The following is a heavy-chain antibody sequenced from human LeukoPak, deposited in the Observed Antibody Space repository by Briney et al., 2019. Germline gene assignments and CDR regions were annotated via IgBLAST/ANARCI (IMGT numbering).Heavy chain of an antibody. J-gene: IGHJ4*02. Sequence: GGSLRLSCAASGFTFSAYALTWVRQAPGKGLEWVSSISGGAGSTYYADSVRGRFTISRDNSKHTLFLQMNRLRAEDTALYYCAKWAGDVSLSNNYDGPLDHWGQGTLVTFSS. D-gene: IGHD3-22*01. CDR1: GFTFSAYA. V-gene: IGHV3-23*01. CDR2: ISGGAGST. CDR3: AKWAGDVSLSNNYDGPLDH.